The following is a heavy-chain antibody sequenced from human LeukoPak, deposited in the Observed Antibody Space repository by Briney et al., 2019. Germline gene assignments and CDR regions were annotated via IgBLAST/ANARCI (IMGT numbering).Heavy chain of an antibody. J-gene: IGHJ4*02. V-gene: IGHV4-61*02. CDR1: GGSISSGSHY. Sequence: SETLSLTCAVSGGSISSGSHYWSWIRQPAGKGLEWIGRIYTSGSTNYNPSLKSRVTISVDTSKNQFSLKLSSVTAADTAVYYCARESYSSSSQTLNYWGQGTLVTVSS. CDR2: IYTSGST. CDR3: ARESYSSSSQTLNY. D-gene: IGHD6-6*01.